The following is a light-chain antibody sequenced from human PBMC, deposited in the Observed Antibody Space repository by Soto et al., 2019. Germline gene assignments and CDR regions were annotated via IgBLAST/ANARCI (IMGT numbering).Light chain of an antibody. CDR2: DVS. Sequence: QSALTQPASVSGSPGQAISISCTGTSLDIGTYNYVSWYQRHPGKAPKHIIYDVSNRPSGVSNSVSGSKSVNTASLTISGLQAEDEADYYCSSYISTSTLVAFGGGTKLTVL. CDR3: SSYISTSTLVA. CDR1: SLDIGTYNY. J-gene: IGLJ2*01. V-gene: IGLV2-14*03.